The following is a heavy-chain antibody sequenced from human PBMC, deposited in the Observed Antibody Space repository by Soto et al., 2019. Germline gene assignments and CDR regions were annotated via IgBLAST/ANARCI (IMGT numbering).Heavy chain of an antibody. CDR1: GFAFNKYW. Sequence: GGSLRLSCVASGFAFNKYWMSWIRQAPGKGLEWIGYSSNSGSFTRYADSVKGRFSISRDNAKNSLYLQINSLRGDDTAIYYCVRSGDNYNLLDYWGQGTPVTVSS. D-gene: IGHD1-1*01. V-gene: IGHV3-11*06. J-gene: IGHJ4*02. CDR3: VRSGDNYNLLDY. CDR2: SSNSGSFT.